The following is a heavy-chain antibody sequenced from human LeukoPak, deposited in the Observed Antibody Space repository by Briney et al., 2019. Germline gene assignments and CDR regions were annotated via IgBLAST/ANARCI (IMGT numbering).Heavy chain of an antibody. CDR2: TYYRSKWHA. D-gene: IGHD2-2*01. J-gene: IGHJ6*03. V-gene: IGHV6-1*01. CDR1: GDSVPTNSAA. Sequence: SQTLSLTCAISGDSVPTNSAAWNWIRQSPSRGLEWLGRTYYRSKWHADYAVSVKSRITFKPDTSKNQFSLQLRSVTPEDTAVYYCARGVWDIVVVSASRAYYYYMDVWGKGTTVTVS. CDR3: ARGVWDIVVVSASRAYYYYMDV.